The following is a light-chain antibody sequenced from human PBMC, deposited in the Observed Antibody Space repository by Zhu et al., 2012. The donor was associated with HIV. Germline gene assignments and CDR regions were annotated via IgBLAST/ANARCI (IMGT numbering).Light chain of an antibody. J-gene: IGKJ2*01. CDR2: AAS. V-gene: IGKV3-20*01. CDR1: QSVTANY. CDR3: HQYGSSPDT. Sequence: EIVLTQSPGTLSLSPGERATLSCRASQSVTANYLAWYQQKPGQAPRLLIYAASYRATAIPDRFRGSGSGTDFTLTISRLEPEDFAVYYCHQYGSSPDTFGQGTKTGVQT.